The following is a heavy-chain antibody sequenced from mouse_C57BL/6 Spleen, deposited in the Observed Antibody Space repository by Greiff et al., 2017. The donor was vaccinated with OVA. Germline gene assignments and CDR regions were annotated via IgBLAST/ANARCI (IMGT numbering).Heavy chain of an antibody. J-gene: IGHJ4*01. CDR1: GYTFTDYY. Sequence: EVQLQQSGPELVKPGASVKISCKASGYTFTDYYMNWVKQSHGKSLEWIGDINPNNGGTSYNQKFKGKATLTVDKSSSTAYMERRSLTSEDSAVYYCARFVYYAMDYWGQGTSVTVSS. CDR2: INPNNGGT. V-gene: IGHV1-26*01. CDR3: ARFVYYAMDY.